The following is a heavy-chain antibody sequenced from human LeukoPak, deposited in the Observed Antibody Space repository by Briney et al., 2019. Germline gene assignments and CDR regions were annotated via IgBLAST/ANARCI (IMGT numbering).Heavy chain of an antibody. J-gene: IGHJ4*02. CDR3: ARVMNREGTNY. Sequence: SSVTVSCKASGYTFTGYYMHWVRQAPGQRLEWMGWINPNSGGTNYAQKFQGRVTMTRDTSISTAYMELSRLRSDDTAVYYCARVMNREGTNYWGQGTLVTVSS. D-gene: IGHD1/OR15-1a*01. V-gene: IGHV1-2*02. CDR2: INPNSGGT. CDR1: GYTFTGYY.